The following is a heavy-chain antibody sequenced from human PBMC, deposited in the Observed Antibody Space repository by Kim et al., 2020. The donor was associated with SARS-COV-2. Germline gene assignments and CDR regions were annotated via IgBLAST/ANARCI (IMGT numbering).Heavy chain of an antibody. CDR1: GGSFSGYY. D-gene: IGHD4-4*01. CDR3: GRGSSTDYSIHWFLDL. J-gene: IGHJ2*01. CDR2: INHSGST. V-gene: IGHV4-34*01. Sequence: SETLSLTCAVYGGSFSGYYWSWIRQPPGKGLEWIGEINHSGSTNYNPSLKSRVTISVDTSKNQFSLKLSSVTAADTAVCYCGRGSSTDYSIHWFLDLWGRGTLVTVSS.